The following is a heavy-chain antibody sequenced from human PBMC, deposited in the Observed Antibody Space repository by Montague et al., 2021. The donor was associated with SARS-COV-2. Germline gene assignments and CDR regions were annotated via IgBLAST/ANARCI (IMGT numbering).Heavy chain of an antibody. Sequence: TLFLTCAVYGGSFSGYHWSWIRQPPGKGLEWIGEINHSGSTNYNPSLKSRVTISVDTSKNQFSLKLSSVTAADTAVYYCARGGRQWLVIDPRYYFDYWGQGTLVTVSS. D-gene: IGHD6-19*01. CDR2: INHSGST. CDR1: GGSFSGYH. J-gene: IGHJ4*01. CDR3: ARGGRQWLVIDPRYYFDY. V-gene: IGHV4-34*01.